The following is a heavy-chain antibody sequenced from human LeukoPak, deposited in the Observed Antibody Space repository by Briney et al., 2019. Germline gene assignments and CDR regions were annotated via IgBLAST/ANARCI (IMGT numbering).Heavy chain of an antibody. V-gene: IGHV4-34*01. CDR3: ARGGGKAAAFVLDY. CDR1: GGSLSGYY. J-gene: IGHJ4*02. CDR2: INHSGST. Sequence: SETLSLTCAVYGGSLSGYYWNWIREPPGKGLEWIGEINHSGSTNYNPSLKSRVTMSIDTSKDQFSLKLSSVTAADTAVYYCARGGGKAAAFVLDYWGQGTQVTVSS. D-gene: IGHD2-2*01.